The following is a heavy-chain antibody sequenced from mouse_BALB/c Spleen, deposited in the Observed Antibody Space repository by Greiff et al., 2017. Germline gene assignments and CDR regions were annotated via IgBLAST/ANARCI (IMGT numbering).Heavy chain of an antibody. CDR1: GFTFSSYG. Sequence: EVKLMESGGDLVKPGGSLKLSCAASGFTFSSYGMSWVRQTPDKRLEWVATISSGGSYTYYPDSVKGRFTISRDNAKNTLYLQMSSLKSEDTAMYYCARHDGNYERYFDYWGQGTTLTVSS. CDR2: ISSGGSYT. CDR3: ARHDGNYERYFDY. D-gene: IGHD2-1*01. V-gene: IGHV5-6*01. J-gene: IGHJ2*01.